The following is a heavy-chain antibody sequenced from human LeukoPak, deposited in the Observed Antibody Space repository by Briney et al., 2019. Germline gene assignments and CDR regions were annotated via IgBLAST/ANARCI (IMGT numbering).Heavy chain of an antibody. CDR3: AKGTGYGSSWYNDY. V-gene: IGHV3-23*01. J-gene: IGHJ4*02. CDR1: GFTFSSYA. CDR2: ISGSGRTT. Sequence: GGSLRLSCAASGFTFSSYAMSWVRQAPGKGLEWVSTISGSGRTTYYADSVKGRFTTSRDNSKNTLYLQMNSLRAEDTAVYYCAKGTGYGSSWYNDYWGQGTLVTVSS. D-gene: IGHD6-13*01.